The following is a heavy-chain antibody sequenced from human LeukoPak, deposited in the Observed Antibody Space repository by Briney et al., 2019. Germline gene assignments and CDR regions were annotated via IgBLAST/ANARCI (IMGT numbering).Heavy chain of an antibody. J-gene: IGHJ4*02. CDR2: IDPPSGAT. Sequence: ASVKVSCKASGYTFTGYFIHWLRQAPGQGLEWMGWIDPPSGATNSAQKFQDRVTMTRDRSIGTAYIEMRGLNSDDTAVYYCARSGFSTGFYLDFWGQGTLVPVSS. V-gene: IGHV1-2*02. D-gene: IGHD6-19*01. CDR1: GYTFTGYF. CDR3: ARSGFSTGFYLDF.